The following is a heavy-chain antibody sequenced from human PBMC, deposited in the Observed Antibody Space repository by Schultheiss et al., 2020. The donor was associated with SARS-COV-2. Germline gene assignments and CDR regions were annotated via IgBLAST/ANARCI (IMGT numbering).Heavy chain of an antibody. CDR1: GYTFTGYY. D-gene: IGHD4-17*01. V-gene: IGHV1-2*02. CDR3: ARDKWRATVTTAHDY. Sequence: ASVKVSCKASGYTFTGYYMHWVRQAPGQGLEWMGWINPNSGGTNYAQKFQGRVTMTRDTSTSTAYMELSRLRSDDTAVYYCARDKWRATVTTAHDYWGQGTLVTVSS. J-gene: IGHJ4*02. CDR2: INPNSGGT.